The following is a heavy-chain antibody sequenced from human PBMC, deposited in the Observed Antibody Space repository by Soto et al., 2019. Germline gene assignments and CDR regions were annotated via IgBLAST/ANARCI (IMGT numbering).Heavy chain of an antibody. J-gene: IGHJ5*02. CDR1: GGSISSGDYY. CDR2: ISYCGST. D-gene: IGHD2-15*01. Sequence: QVQLQESGPGLVKPSQTLSLTCTVSGGSISSGDYYWSWIRQPPGKGLEWIGYISYCGSTYYNPSLKSRVTISVDPSKHQFSLKLSSVTAAATAVYYCARERVAGWDNWFDPWGQGTLVTVSS. V-gene: IGHV4-30-4*01. CDR3: ARERVAGWDNWFDP.